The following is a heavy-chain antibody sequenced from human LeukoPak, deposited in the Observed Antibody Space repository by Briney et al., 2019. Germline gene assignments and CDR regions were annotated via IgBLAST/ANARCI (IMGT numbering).Heavy chain of an antibody. Sequence: GGSLRLSCAASGLTFSVSDMHWVRQASGKGLEWVGRIGVKTNSYATAYAAALQGRFTISRDDSKNTAYLQMNSLTTEDTAVYYCTTYSSGHYWGQRTLVTVSS. CDR3: TTYSSGHY. J-gene: IGHJ4*02. V-gene: IGHV3-73*01. CDR1: GLTFSVSD. CDR2: IGVKTNSYAT. D-gene: IGHD6-19*01.